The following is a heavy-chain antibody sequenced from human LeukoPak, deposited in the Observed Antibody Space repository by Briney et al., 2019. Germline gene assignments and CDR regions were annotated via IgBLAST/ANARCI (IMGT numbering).Heavy chain of an antibody. CDR3: ARVEYCGGHWYYYVDN. Sequence: ASVKVSCKASGYTFTGYSMNWVRQAPGQGLEWMGCINPDCGTTNYAQKFQGRVTFTTDASISTAYLELSRLTSDDTALYFCARVEYCGGHWYYYVDNWGQGTLLSVSS. J-gene: IGHJ4*02. V-gene: IGHV1-2*02. CDR2: INPDCGTT. D-gene: IGHD2-21*01. CDR1: GYTFTGYS.